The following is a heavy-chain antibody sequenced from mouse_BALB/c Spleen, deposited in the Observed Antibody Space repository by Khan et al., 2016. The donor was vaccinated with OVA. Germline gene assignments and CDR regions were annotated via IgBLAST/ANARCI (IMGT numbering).Heavy chain of an antibody. CDR2: INPSSVYS. V-gene: IGHV1-4*01. Sequence: VQLQQSGAELARPGASVKMSCKASGNTLTTYTIHWVKQRPGQGLEWIGYINPSSVYSHYNQKFKDKATLTADKSSSTAYMQLSSLTSEDSAVYYCARKEVGGYLDYWGQGTTLTVSS. CDR3: ARKEVGGYLDY. CDR1: GNTLTTYT. J-gene: IGHJ2*01. D-gene: IGHD1-3*01.